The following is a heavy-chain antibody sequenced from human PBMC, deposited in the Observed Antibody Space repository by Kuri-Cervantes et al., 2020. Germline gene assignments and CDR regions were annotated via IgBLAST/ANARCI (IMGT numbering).Heavy chain of an antibody. V-gene: IGHV1-2*04. CDR1: GYTFTGYY. J-gene: IGHJ4*02. Sequence: ASVKVSCKASGYTFTGYYMHWVRQAPGQGLEWMGWINPNSGGTNYAQKFQGWVTMTRDTSISTVYMELSSLRSEDTAVYYCATDQPPRGSYFEYWGQGTLVTVSS. CDR2: INPNSGGT. CDR3: ATDQPPRGSYFEY. D-gene: IGHD1-26*01.